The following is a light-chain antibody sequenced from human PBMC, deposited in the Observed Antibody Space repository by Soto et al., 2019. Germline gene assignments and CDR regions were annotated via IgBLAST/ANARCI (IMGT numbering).Light chain of an antibody. CDR1: NIGSNS. CDR2: YDS. V-gene: IGLV3-21*04. J-gene: IGLJ3*02. Sequence: SYELTQPPSVSVAQGKTARITCGGNNIGSNSVHWYQQKPGQAPVLVIYYDSDRPSGIPERFSGSNSGNTATLNISRVEAGDEADYYCQVWDRSSDHPVFGGGTKLTVL. CDR3: QVWDRSSDHPV.